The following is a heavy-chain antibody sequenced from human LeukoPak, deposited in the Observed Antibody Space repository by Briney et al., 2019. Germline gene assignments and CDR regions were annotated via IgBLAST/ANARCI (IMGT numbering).Heavy chain of an antibody. CDR1: GASIRSYY. CDR3: ARDVYPRWWFDP. V-gene: IGHV4-4*07. CDR2: IYTSGST. D-gene: IGHD2-15*01. Sequence: SETLSLTCTVSGASIRSYYWSWIRQPAGKGLEWIGRIYTSGSTNYNPSLKSRVTMSVDTSKNQFSLKLSSVTAADTAVYYCARDVYPRWWFDPWGQGTLVTVSS. J-gene: IGHJ5*02.